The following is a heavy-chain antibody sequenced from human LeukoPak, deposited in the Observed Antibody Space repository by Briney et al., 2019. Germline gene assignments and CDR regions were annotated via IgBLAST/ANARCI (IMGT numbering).Heavy chain of an antibody. CDR3: ASGGGYSDRRNWFDP. CDR1: GGSISSYY. D-gene: IGHD5-18*01. V-gene: IGHV4-59*08. Sequence: SETLSLTCPVSGGSISSYYWSWIRQPPGKGREWIGYIYYSGNTNYNPSLKSRVTISVGMSKNQFSLKLSSVTAADTSVYYCASGGGYSDRRNWFDPWGQGTLVTVSS. CDR2: IYYSGNT. J-gene: IGHJ5*02.